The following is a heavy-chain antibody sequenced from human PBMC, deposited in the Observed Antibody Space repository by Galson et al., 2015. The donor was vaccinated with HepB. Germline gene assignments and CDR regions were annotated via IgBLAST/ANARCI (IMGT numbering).Heavy chain of an antibody. V-gene: IGHV1-3*01. CDR1: GYTFISYA. D-gene: IGHD3-9*01. CDR3: ARAHYDILTGYSLNWFDP. J-gene: IGHJ5*02. CDR2: INAGNGNT. Sequence: SVKASCKASGYTFISYALHWVRQAPGQRLEWMGWINAGNGNTRYSQKFQGRVTITRDTSASTVYMELRSLRSEDTAVYYCARAHYDILTGYSLNWFDPWGHGTLVTVSS.